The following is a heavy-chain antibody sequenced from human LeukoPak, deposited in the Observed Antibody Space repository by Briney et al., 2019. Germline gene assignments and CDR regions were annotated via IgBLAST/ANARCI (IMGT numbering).Heavy chain of an antibody. CDR2: ISYDGSSK. V-gene: IGHV3-30*03. Sequence: GGSLRLSCAASGFTFSSYGMHWVRQAPGKGLEWVSVISYDGSSKYYADSVKGRFTISRDNAKNSRYLQMNSLRAEHTAVYYCARSRGMVPGAFDIWGQGTMVTVSS. CDR1: GFTFSSYG. D-gene: IGHD2-15*01. CDR3: ARSRGMVPGAFDI. J-gene: IGHJ3*02.